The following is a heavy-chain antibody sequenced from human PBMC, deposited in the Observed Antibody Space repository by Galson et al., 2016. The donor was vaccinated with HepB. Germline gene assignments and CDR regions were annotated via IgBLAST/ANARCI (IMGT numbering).Heavy chain of an antibody. Sequence: LRLSCAASGFTFSASTIHWVRQASGKGLEWVGHIRPKTNSNATGYGASVTGRFSITRDDSKNTAYLQMNSLKTEDTALYYCTTRHDYYDTSGYQPLGYWGQGTLVTVSS. CDR1: GFTFSAST. CDR3: TTRHDYYDTSGYQPLGY. J-gene: IGHJ4*02. V-gene: IGHV3-73*01. D-gene: IGHD3-22*01. CDR2: IRPKTNSNAT.